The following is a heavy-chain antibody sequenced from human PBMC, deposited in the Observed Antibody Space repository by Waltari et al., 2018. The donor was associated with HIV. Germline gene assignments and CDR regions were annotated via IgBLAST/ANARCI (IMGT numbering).Heavy chain of an antibody. CDR3: SGGGTIWTGYYPSGLS. CDR1: GYTFTAYY. CDR2: VNPKSSCT. V-gene: IGHV1-2*02. Sequence: QVKLVQSGAEVKKPGASDKVSCKASGYTFTAYYINWVRPAPGQGLEWRGWVNPKSSCTNYPQKFKGRVTMTGDTSIKTAYLQLSILTSDDTALYWCSGGGTIWTGYYPSGLSWCQGTPVIVSS. D-gene: IGHD3-9*01. J-gene: IGHJ5*02.